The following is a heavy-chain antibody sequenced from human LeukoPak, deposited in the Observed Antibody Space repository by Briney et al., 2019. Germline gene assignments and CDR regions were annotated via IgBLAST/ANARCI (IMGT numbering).Heavy chain of an antibody. CDR1: GFTFSDYY. CDR2: ISSSDTTI. CDR3: ARGLPATLLDY. Sequence: PGGSLRLSCVASGFTFSDYYMSWIRKAPGKGLEWVSYISSSDTTIYYADSVKGRFTISRDNAKNSLYLQMNSLRVEDTAVYYCARGLPATLLDYWGQGTLVTVSS. D-gene: IGHD2-2*01. J-gene: IGHJ4*02. V-gene: IGHV3-11*01.